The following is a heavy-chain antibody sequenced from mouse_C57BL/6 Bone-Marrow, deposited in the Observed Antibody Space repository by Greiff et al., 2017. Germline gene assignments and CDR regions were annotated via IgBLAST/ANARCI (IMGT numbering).Heavy chain of an antibody. D-gene: IGHD2-4*01. CDR2: ISNGGGST. CDR3: ARQGYDSGDAMDY. J-gene: IGHJ4*01. Sequence: EVQLVESGGGLVQPGGSLTLSCAASGFTFSDYYMYWVRQTPEKRLEWVAYISNGGGSTYYPATVKGRFTISRDNDKNTLYLQMSRLKSEDAAMYYCARQGYDSGDAMDYWGQGTSVTVSS. V-gene: IGHV5-12*01. CDR1: GFTFSDYY.